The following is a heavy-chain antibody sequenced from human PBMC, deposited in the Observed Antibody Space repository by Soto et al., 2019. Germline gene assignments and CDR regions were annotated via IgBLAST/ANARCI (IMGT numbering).Heavy chain of an antibody. J-gene: IGHJ4*02. CDR2: IIPIFGTA. Sequence: QVQLVQSGAEVKKPGSSVKVSCKASGGTFSSYAISWVRQAPGQGLDWMGGIIPIFGTANYAQKFQGIVPITADESTSTADMELSSLISEDTAVYYGARMKGLVFDYLGQGTLVTVSS. CDR1: GGTFSSYA. D-gene: IGHD6-19*01. V-gene: IGHV1-69*01. CDR3: ARMKGLVFDY.